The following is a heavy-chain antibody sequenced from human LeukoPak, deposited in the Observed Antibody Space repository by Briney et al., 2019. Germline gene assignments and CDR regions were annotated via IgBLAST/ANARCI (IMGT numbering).Heavy chain of an antibody. Sequence: SETLSLTCTVSGGSISSYYWSWTRQPAGKGLEWIGRIYTSGSTNYNPSLKSRVTMSVDTSKNQFSLKLSSVTAADTAVYYCARDDYYDSSGCDDAFDIWGQGTMVTVSS. D-gene: IGHD3-22*01. CDR1: GGSISSYY. CDR2: IYTSGST. CDR3: ARDDYYDSSGCDDAFDI. J-gene: IGHJ3*02. V-gene: IGHV4-4*07.